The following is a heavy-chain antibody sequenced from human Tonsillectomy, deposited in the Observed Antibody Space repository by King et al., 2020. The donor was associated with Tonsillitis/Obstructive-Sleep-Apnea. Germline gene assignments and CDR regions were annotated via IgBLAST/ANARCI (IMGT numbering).Heavy chain of an antibody. CDR1: GGSISSSRYY. CDR2: IYYSGST. Sequence: QLQESGPGLVKPSETLSLTCTVSGGSISSSRYYWGWIRQPPGKGLVWIGSIYYSGSTYYNPSLKSRVTMSVDTSKDQFSLKLSSVTAADTAVYYCARPGIAVTGTWAFDIWGQGTMVTVSS. V-gene: IGHV4-39*01. D-gene: IGHD6-19*01. J-gene: IGHJ3*02. CDR3: ARPGIAVTGTWAFDI.